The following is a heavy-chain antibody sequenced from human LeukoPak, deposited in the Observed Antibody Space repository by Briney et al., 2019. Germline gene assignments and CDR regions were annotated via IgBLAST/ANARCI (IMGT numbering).Heavy chain of an antibody. V-gene: IGHV4-59*01. D-gene: IGHD6-13*01. CDR3: ARGMPASGTGWYFDF. CDR1: GGSITSYY. J-gene: IGHJ2*01. Sequence: SETLSLTCTVSGGSITSYYWNWIRQPPGKGLEWIGYIFYTGTTNYNPSLKSRIILSVDTSKNRFSLKLTSVAAADTAVYYCARGMPASGTGWYFDFWGRGTLVTVSS. CDR2: IFYTGTT.